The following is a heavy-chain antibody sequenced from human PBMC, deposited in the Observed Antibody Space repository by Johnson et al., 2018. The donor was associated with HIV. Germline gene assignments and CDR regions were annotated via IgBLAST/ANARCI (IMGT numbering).Heavy chain of an antibody. CDR2: ISYDGSNK. V-gene: IGHV3-33*05. D-gene: IGHD4-23*01. CDR3: VRGLGYVFYSGNSNALDI. CDR1: GFVFSNYG. J-gene: IGHJ3*02. Sequence: QVQLVESGGGVVQPGGSLTLSCAASGFVFSNYGMHWVRQAPGKGLEWVAVISYDGSNKYYADSVKGRFTISRDNSKNTLYLQMNSLRAEDTAVYYCVRGLGYVFYSGNSNALDIWGQGTMVTVSS.